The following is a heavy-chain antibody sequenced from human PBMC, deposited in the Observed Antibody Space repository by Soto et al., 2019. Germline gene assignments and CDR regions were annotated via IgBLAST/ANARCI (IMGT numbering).Heavy chain of an antibody. CDR1: GGSISSYY. CDR2: IYTSGST. Sequence: SETLSLTCTVSGGSISSYYWSWIRQPAGKGLEWIGRIYTSGSTNDNPSLKSRVTMSVDTSKNQFSLKLSSVTAADTAVYYCARDYSRSYYYYGMDVWGQGTTVTVSS. D-gene: IGHD4-4*01. J-gene: IGHJ6*02. V-gene: IGHV4-4*07. CDR3: ARDYSRSYYYYGMDV.